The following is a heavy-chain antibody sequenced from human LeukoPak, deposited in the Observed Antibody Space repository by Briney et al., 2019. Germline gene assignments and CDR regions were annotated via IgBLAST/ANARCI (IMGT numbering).Heavy chain of an antibody. CDR1: GGSISSYY. D-gene: IGHD3-16*01. CDR2: IFYSGST. V-gene: IGHV4-59*01. Sequence: PSETLSLTCTVSGGSISSYYWSWIRQPPGKGLEWIGYIFYSGSTKCNPSLKSRVTISVDTSKNQFSLKLNSVTAADTAVYYCARDRGEALDYWGQGTLVTVSS. J-gene: IGHJ4*02. CDR3: ARDRGEALDY.